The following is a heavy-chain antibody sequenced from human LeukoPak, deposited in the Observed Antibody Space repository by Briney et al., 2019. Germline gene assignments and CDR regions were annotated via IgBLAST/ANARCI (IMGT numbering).Heavy chain of an antibody. CDR1: GFTFSSYW. J-gene: IGHJ6*02. D-gene: IGHD3-10*01. V-gene: IGHV3-74*01. CDR3: ASFGSGSYSPPALYYYYGMDV. CDR2: INTDGRST. Sequence: GGSLRLSCAASGFTFSSYWMHWVRQVPGKGLVWVSRINTDGRSTRYADSVKGRFTISRDNAKNTLYLQMNSLRAEDTAVYYCASFGSGSYSPPALYYYYGMDVWGQGTTVTVSS.